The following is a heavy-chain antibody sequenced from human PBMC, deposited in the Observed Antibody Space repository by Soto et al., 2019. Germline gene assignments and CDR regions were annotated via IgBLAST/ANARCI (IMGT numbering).Heavy chain of an antibody. CDR1: GHTFTSYY. V-gene: IGHV1-46*01. CDR3: ARSHYGSGSYYTGWFDP. D-gene: IGHD3-10*01. J-gene: IGHJ5*02. CDR2: INPSGGST. Sequence: QVQLVQSGAEVKKPGASVKVSCKASGHTFTSYYMHWVRQAPGQGLEWMGIINPSGGSTSYAQKFQGRVTMTRDTSTSTVYMELSSLRSEDTAVYYCARSHYGSGSYYTGWFDPWGQGTLVTVSS.